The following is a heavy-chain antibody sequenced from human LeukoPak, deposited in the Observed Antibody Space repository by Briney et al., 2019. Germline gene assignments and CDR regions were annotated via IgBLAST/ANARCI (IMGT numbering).Heavy chain of an antibody. CDR3: ARDRGIFGVDNWFDP. Sequence: ASVKVSCKASGGTFSSYTISWVRQAPGQGLEWMGRIIPILGIANYAQKFQGRVTITADKSTSTPYMELSSLRPEDTAVYYCARDRGIFGVDNWFDPWGQGTLVTVSS. V-gene: IGHV1-69*04. CDR2: IIPILGIA. CDR1: GGTFSSYT. J-gene: IGHJ5*02. D-gene: IGHD3-3*01.